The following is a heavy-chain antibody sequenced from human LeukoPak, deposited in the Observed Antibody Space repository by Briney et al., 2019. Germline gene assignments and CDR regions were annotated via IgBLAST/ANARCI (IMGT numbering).Heavy chain of an antibody. CDR3: ANDIAVAGTSFDY. D-gene: IGHD6-19*01. Sequence: GGSLRLSCAASGFTFSSYAMSWVRQAPGKGLEWVSAISGSGGSTYYADSVKGRFTISRGNSKNTLYLQINSLRAEDTAVYYCANDIAVAGTSFDYWGQGTLVTVSS. J-gene: IGHJ4*02. CDR1: GFTFSSYA. V-gene: IGHV3-23*01. CDR2: ISGSGGST.